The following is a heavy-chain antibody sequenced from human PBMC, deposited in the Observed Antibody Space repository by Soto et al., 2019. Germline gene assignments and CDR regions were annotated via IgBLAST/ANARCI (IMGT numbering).Heavy chain of an antibody. J-gene: IGHJ3*02. D-gene: IGHD3-16*01. CDR1: GFSFSDYY. CDR2: ISSSSSHT. V-gene: IGHV3-11*05. Sequence: QVQLVESGGGLVKPGGSLRLSCAVSGFSFSDYYMSWIRQAPGKGLEWISYISSSSSHTNYADSVKGRFTISRDNAKNSLYLKMNRLRDEDTAVYYCARLSGNSYDAFDIWGQGTMVTVSS. CDR3: ARLSGNSYDAFDI.